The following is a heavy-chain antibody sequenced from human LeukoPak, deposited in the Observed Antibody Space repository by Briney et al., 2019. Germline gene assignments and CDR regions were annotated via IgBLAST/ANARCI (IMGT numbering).Heavy chain of an antibody. D-gene: IGHD3-22*01. CDR3: TTPYYYDSSGYGY. CDR2: IKSKTDGGTT. CDR1: GFTFSNAW. V-gene: IGHV3-15*01. Sequence: PGGSLRLSCAASGFTFSNAWMSWVRQAPGKGLEWVGRIKSKTDGGTTDYAAPVKGRFTISRDDSKNTLYLQMNSLKTEDTAVYYCTTPYYYDSSGYGYWGQGTLVTVSS. J-gene: IGHJ4*02.